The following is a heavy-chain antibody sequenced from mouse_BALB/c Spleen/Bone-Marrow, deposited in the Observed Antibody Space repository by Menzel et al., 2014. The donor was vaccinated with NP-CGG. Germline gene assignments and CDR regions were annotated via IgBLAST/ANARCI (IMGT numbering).Heavy chain of an antibody. D-gene: IGHD1-1*01. CDR1: GFDFSRYW. Sequence: EVKVEESGGGLVQPGGSLKLSCAASGFDFSRYWMSWVRQAPGKGLEWIGEINPDSSTINYTPSLKDKFIISRDNAKNTLYLQMSKVRSEDTALYYCARLNYYGSLFVWGAGTTVTVSS. V-gene: IGHV4-1*02. J-gene: IGHJ1*01. CDR2: INPDSSTI. CDR3: ARLNYYGSLFV.